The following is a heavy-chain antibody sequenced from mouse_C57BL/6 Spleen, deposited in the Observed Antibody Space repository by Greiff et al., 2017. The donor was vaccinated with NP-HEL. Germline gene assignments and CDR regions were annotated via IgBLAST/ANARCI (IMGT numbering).Heavy chain of an antibody. CDR1: GYTFTSYW. Sequence: QVQLQQPGAELVRPGTSVKLSCKASGYTFTSYWMHWVKQRPGQGLEWIGVIDPSDSYTNYNQKFKGKATLTVDTSSSTAYMQLSSLTSEDSAVYYCARRDGSSFHYYAMDYWGQGTSVTVSS. CDR3: ARRDGSSFHYYAMDY. D-gene: IGHD1-1*01. CDR2: IDPSDSYT. J-gene: IGHJ4*01. V-gene: IGHV1-59*01.